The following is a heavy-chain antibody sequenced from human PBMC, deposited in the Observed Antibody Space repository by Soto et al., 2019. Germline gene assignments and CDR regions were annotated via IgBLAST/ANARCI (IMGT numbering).Heavy chain of an antibody. V-gene: IGHV5-10-1*01. D-gene: IGHD2-2*01. J-gene: IGHJ6*02. CDR1: GYSFTSYW. CDR3: ARGVVPAAMPVYYYYGMDV. CDR2: INPSDSYT. Sequence: GESLKISCKGSGYSFTSYWISWVRQMPGKGLEWMGRINPSDSYTNYSPSFQGHVTISADKSISTAYLQWSSLKASDTAMYYCARGVVPAAMPVYYYYGMDVWGQGTTVTVSS.